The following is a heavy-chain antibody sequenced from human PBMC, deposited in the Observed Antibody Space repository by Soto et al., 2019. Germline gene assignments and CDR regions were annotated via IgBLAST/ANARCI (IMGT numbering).Heavy chain of an antibody. CDR2: IYYSGST. V-gene: IGHV4-59*01. CDR3: ARDYYGSGSYPSFDP. D-gene: IGHD3-10*01. Sequence: QVQLQESGPGLVKPSETLSLTCTVSGGSISSYYWSWIRQPPGKGLEWIGYIYYSGSTNYNPSLKSRVTISVDTYKNQYSLKLSSVTAADTAVYYCARDYYGSGSYPSFDPWGQGTLGTVSS. J-gene: IGHJ5*02. CDR1: GGSISSYY.